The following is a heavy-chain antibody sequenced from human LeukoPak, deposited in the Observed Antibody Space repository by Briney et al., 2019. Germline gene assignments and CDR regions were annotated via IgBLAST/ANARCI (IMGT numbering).Heavy chain of an antibody. Sequence: GASVKVPCKASGGTFSSYAISWVRQAPGQGLEWMGGIIPIFGTANYAQKFQGRVTITADESTSTAYMELSSLRSEDTAVYYCARGIVATRPYYYYGMDVWGQGTTVTVSS. CDR1: GGTFSSYA. CDR2: IIPIFGTA. D-gene: IGHD1-26*01. V-gene: IGHV1-69*13. J-gene: IGHJ6*02. CDR3: ARGIVATRPYYYYGMDV.